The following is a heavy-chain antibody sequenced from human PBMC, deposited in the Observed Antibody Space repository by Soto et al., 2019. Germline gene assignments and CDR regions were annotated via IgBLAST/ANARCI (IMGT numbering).Heavy chain of an antibody. CDR1: GFTFSSYS. Sequence: EVQLVESGGGLVQPGGSLRLSCAASGFTFSSYSMNWVRQAPGKGLEWVSYISSSSSTIYYADSVKGRFTISRDNAKNSLYLQMNSRRDEDTAVYYWARKNTYYYDSSGRMDVWGQGTTVTVSS. J-gene: IGHJ6*02. CDR2: ISSSSSTI. D-gene: IGHD3-22*01. CDR3: ARKNTYYYDSSGRMDV. V-gene: IGHV3-48*02.